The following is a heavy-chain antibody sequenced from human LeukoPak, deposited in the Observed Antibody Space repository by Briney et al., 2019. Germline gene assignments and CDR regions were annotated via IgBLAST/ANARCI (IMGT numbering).Heavy chain of an antibody. CDR3: ARHGGSGAPDN. CDR1: DDSISSSDYY. D-gene: IGHD3-10*01. V-gene: IGHV4-39*01. J-gene: IGHJ4*02. Sequence: PSETLSLTCTVSDDSISSSDYYWDWIRQPPGKGLEWNGSIYYTGSTHYNPSLKSRVTISVDTSKNHFSLKLNSVTATDTAVYYCARHGGSGAPDNWGQGTLVTVSS. CDR2: IYYTGST.